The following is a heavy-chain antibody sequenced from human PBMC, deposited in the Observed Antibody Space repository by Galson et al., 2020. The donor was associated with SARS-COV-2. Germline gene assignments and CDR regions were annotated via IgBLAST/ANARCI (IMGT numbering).Heavy chain of an antibody. J-gene: IGHJ4*02. CDR2: ISISGRT. Sequence: SETLSLTCTVSGGSISSVGYYWTWIRQHPGKGLEWIKYISISGRTYYNPSLKSRVTISLDTSKNQFSLNLNSVTPADTAVYYCARELLSSHNFDYWGQGTLITVSS. CDR3: ARELLSSHNFDY. V-gene: IGHV4-31*03. D-gene: IGHD1-26*01. CDR1: GGSISSVGYY.